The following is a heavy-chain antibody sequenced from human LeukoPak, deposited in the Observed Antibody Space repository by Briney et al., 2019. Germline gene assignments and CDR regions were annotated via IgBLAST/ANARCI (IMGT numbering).Heavy chain of an antibody. CDR3: AAGSGSYYPDYYGMDV. D-gene: IGHD3-10*01. V-gene: IGHV3-30-3*01. CDR1: GFTFSSYA. J-gene: IGHJ6*02. Sequence: GGSLRLSCAASGFTFSSYAMHWVRQAPGKGLEWVAVISYDGSNKYYADSVKGRFTISRDNSKNTLYLQMNSLRAADTAVYYCAAGSGSYYPDYYGMDVWGQGTTVTVSS. CDR2: ISYDGSNK.